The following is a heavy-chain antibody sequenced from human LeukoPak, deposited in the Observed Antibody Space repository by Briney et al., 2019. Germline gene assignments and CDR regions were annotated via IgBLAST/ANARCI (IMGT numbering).Heavy chain of an antibody. CDR2: IIPIFGTA. V-gene: IGHV1-69*06. D-gene: IGHD4-17*01. Sequence: SVKVSCKASGGTFSSYATSWVRQAPGQGLEWMGGIIPIFGTANYAQKFQGRVTITADKSTSTAYMELSSLRSEDTVVYYCARGPPTVPNFDYWGQGTLVTVSS. J-gene: IGHJ4*02. CDR3: ARGPPTVPNFDY. CDR1: GGTFSSYA.